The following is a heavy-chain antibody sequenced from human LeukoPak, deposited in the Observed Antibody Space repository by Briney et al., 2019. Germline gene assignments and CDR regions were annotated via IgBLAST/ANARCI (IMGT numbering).Heavy chain of an antibody. CDR2: INHSGST. CDR3: AREAHGYCSSTSCYWVYYYYMDV. CDR1: GFTFSSYS. V-gene: IGHV4-34*01. J-gene: IGHJ6*03. Sequence: GSLRLSCAASGFTFSSYSLNWVCQAPGKGLEWIGEINHSGSTNYNPSLKSRVTISVDTSKNQFSLKLSSVTAADTAVYYCAREAHGYCSSTSCYWVYYYYMDVWGKGTTVTVSS. D-gene: IGHD2-2*01.